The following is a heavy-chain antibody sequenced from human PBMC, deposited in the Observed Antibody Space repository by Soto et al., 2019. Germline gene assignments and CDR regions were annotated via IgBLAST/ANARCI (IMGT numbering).Heavy chain of an antibody. V-gene: IGHV3-23*01. CDR2: ISVSGGST. CDR3: AREASSRYYFDY. CDR1: GFTFSSYA. D-gene: IGHD3-16*02. J-gene: IGHJ4*02. Sequence: GGSLRLSCAASGFTFSSYAMGWVRQAQGKGLEWVSSISVSGGSTNYADSVKGRFTISRDNSKTTLYLQMNSLRAEDTAVYYCAREASSRYYFDYWGRGTLVTVSS.